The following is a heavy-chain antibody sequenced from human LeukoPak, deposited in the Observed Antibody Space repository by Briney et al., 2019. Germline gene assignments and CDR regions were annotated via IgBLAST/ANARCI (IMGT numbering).Heavy chain of an antibody. CDR1: GLTFSSYA. D-gene: IGHD6-13*01. V-gene: IGHV3-23*01. J-gene: IGHJ4*02. CDR2: ISGSGVST. CDR3: AKHLGYSSSHMDY. Sequence: PGGSLRLSCAASGLTFSSYAMSWVRQAPGKGLEWVSAISGSGVSTYYADSVKGRFTISRDNSKNTLYLQMNSLRDEDTAVYYCAKHLGYSSSHMDYWGQGTLVAVSS.